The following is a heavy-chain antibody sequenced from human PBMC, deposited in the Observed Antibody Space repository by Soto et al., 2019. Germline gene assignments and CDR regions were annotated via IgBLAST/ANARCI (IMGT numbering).Heavy chain of an antibody. J-gene: IGHJ4*02. CDR3: AKILWSHSSSPPLVRDDY. Sequence: PXESLRLSCAASGFTFSSYAMSWVRQAPGKGLEWVSAISGSGGSTYYADSVKGRFTISRDNSKNTLYLQMNSLRAEDTAVYYCAKILWSHSSSPPLVRDDYWGQGTLVTVSS. CDR2: ISGSGGST. V-gene: IGHV3-23*01. D-gene: IGHD2-21*01. CDR1: GFTFSSYA.